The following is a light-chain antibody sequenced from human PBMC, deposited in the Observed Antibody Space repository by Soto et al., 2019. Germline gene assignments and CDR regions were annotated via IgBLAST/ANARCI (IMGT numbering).Light chain of an antibody. CDR2: KAS. Sequence: DIQMTQSPSTLSGSVGDRVTITCRASQTISSWLAWYQQKPGKAPKLLIYKASTLKSGVPSRFSGSGSGTDFTLTISSLQPEDFATYYCLQDYNYPLTCAGGPKV. V-gene: IGKV1-5*03. J-gene: IGKJ4*01. CDR3: LQDYNYPLT. CDR1: QTISSW.